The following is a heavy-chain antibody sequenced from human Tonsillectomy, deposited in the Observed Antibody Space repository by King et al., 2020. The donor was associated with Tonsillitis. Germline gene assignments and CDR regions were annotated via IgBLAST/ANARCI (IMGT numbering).Heavy chain of an antibody. D-gene: IGHD3-16*01. V-gene: IGHV4-34*01. J-gene: IGHJ3*02. CDR1: GGSFSGYY. CDR3: ARGGYTYAYRNEAFDI. CDR2: INHSGST. Sequence: VQLQQWGAGLLKPSETLSLTCAVYGGSFSGYYWSWIRQSPGKGLEWIGEINHSGSTNYNPSLKSRVTISVATSKNHFSLKQSSVTAADTAVYYCARGGYTYAYRNEAFDIWGQGTMVTVSS.